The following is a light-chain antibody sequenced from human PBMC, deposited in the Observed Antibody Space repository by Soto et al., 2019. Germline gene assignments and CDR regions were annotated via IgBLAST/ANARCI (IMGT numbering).Light chain of an antibody. V-gene: IGKV3-20*01. Sequence: EIVLTQSPGTLSLSPGKRATLSCRASQSISSSYLSWYQQRPGQAPRLLIHGIANRVTGVPDRFSGSRSGTDVTPTISRLEPEDFAVYYCQQYTAWHLTFGQGTKVDIK. CDR3: QQYTAWHLT. CDR1: QSISSSY. CDR2: GIA. J-gene: IGKJ1*01.